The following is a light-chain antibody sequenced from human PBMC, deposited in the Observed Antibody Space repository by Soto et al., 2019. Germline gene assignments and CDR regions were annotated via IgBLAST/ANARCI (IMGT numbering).Light chain of an antibody. J-gene: IGKJ4*01. CDR2: GAS. CDR3: QQYGSSPLT. V-gene: IGKV3-20*01. Sequence: EIVLTQSPGTLSLSAGERATLSCRASQSVSSNYLAWYQLKPGQAPRLLIYGASSRATGIPERFSGSGSGTDFTLTISRLEPEDFAVYYCQQYGSSPLTFGGWTKVEIK. CDR1: QSVSSNY.